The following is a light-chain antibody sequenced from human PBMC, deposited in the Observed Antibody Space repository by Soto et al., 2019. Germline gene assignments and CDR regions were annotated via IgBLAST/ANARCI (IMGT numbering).Light chain of an antibody. CDR2: GAS. CDR1: QSVSSN. CDR3: HQYNDGPGGT. V-gene: IGKV3-15*01. J-gene: IGKJ1*01. Sequence: EIVMTQSPATLSVFPGERATLSCRASQSVSSNLAWYQHKPGQAPRLLIFGASTRATGIPVRFSGSGSGRQFTLTSRSLQSEDFAVDYCHQYNDGPGGTFGQGTKVGIK.